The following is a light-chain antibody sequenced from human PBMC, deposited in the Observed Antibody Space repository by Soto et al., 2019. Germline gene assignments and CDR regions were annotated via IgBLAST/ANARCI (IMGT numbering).Light chain of an antibody. CDR1: QDIVNF. CDR3: QKYNSGPLT. CDR2: ASS. V-gene: IGKV1-27*01. Sequence: DIQMTQSPSSLSASVGDRVTITCRASQDIVNFLAWYQQKPGEVPKLLIYASSILQSGVPSRFSGSGSGTRFTLTISSLQPEDVATYYCQKYNSGPLTFGGGNKVEIK. J-gene: IGKJ4*01.